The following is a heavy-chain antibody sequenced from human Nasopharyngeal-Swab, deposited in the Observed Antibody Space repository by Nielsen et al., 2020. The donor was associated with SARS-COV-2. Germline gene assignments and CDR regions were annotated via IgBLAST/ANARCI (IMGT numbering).Heavy chain of an antibody. CDR3: AGGNSADH. Sequence: GGSLRLSCAASGFTFSSYWMSWVRQAPGKGLEWVANIKEDGSEKYYVDSVKGRFTISRDNAKNSPYLQMDSLRAEDTAVYYCAGGNSADHWGQGTLVTVSS. D-gene: IGHD4-23*01. CDR2: IKEDGSEK. CDR1: GFTFSSYW. V-gene: IGHV3-7*03. J-gene: IGHJ4*02.